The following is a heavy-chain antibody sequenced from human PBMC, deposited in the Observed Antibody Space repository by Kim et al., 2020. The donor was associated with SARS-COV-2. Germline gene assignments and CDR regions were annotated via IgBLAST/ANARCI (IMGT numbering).Heavy chain of an antibody. CDR3: ARDGVYYYDSTVALSVY. Sequence: ASVKVSCKASGYTFTGYYMHWVRQAPGQGLEWMGRINPNSGGTNYAQKFQGRVTMTRDTSISTAYMELSRLRSDDTAVYYCARDGVYYYDSTVALSVYWGQGTLVTVSS. V-gene: IGHV1-2*06. CDR2: INPNSGGT. CDR1: GYTFTGYY. D-gene: IGHD3-22*01. J-gene: IGHJ4*02.